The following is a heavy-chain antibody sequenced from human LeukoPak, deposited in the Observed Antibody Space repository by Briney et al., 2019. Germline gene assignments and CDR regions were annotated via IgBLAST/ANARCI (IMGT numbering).Heavy chain of an antibody. CDR2: VNPNSGGT. CDR3: AREGYSSY. V-gene: IGHV1-2*02. J-gene: IGHJ4*02. CDR1: GYTFTSYY. Sequence: ASVKVSCKASGYTFTSYYMHWVRQAPGQGLEWMGWVNPNSGGTTYAQKFQGRVTMTRDTSISTAYMELSRLRSDDTAVYYCAREGYSSYWGQGTLVTVSS. D-gene: IGHD4-11*01.